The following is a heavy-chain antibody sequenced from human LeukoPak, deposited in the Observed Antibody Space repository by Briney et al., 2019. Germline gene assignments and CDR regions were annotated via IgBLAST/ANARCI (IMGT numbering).Heavy chain of an antibody. CDR3: ARVFAYYDSSGYYTLFDY. Sequence: GGSLRLSCAASGFTFSSYAMHWVRQAPGKGLEWVANIKQDGSEKYYVDSVKGRFTISRDNAKNSLYLQMNSLRAEDTAVYYCARVFAYYDSSGYYTLFDYWGQGTLVTVSS. CDR1: GFTFSSYA. V-gene: IGHV3-7*01. CDR2: IKQDGSEK. D-gene: IGHD3-22*01. J-gene: IGHJ4*02.